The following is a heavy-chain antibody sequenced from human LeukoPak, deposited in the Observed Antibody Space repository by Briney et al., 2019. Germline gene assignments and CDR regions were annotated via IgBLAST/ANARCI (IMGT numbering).Heavy chain of an antibody. D-gene: IGHD4-17*01. CDR1: GGSISSSSYY. CDR2: IYYSGST. CDR3: ARGGYGDYYLVTNYYYYYMDV. V-gene: IGHV4-39*07. Sequence: SETLSLTCTVSGGSISSSSYYWGWIRQPPGKGLEWIGSIYYSGSTYYNPSLKSRVTISVDTSKNQFSLKLSSVTAADTAVYYCARGGYGDYYLVTNYYYYYMDVWGKGTTVTVSS. J-gene: IGHJ6*03.